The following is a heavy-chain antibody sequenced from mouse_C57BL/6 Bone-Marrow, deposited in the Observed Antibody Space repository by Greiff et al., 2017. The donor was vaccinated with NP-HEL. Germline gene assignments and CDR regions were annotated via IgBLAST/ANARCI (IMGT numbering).Heavy chain of an antibody. CDR2: IRLKSDNYAT. CDR3: TKGDYYDYDGEAAY. V-gene: IGHV6-3*01. D-gene: IGHD2-4*01. J-gene: IGHJ3*01. CDR1: GFTFSNYW. Sequence: EVKLMESGGGLVQPGGSMKLSCVASGFTFSNYWMNWVRQSPEKGLEWVAQIRLKSDNYATHYAESVKGRFTISRDDSKSSVYLQMNNLRAEVTGIYYCTKGDYYDYDGEAAYWGQGTLVTVSA.